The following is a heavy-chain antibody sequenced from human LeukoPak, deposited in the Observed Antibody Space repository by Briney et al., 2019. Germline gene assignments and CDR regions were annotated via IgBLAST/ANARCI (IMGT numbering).Heavy chain of an antibody. CDR3: ARGSSSWYYFDY. Sequence: ASVKVSCKASGGTFSSYAISWVRQAPGQGLEWMGGIIPIFGTANYAQKFQGRVTITADKSTSTAYMELSSLRSEDTAVYYCARGSSSWYYFDYWGQGTLVTVSS. V-gene: IGHV1-69*06. CDR1: GGTFSSYA. D-gene: IGHD6-13*01. CDR2: IIPIFGTA. J-gene: IGHJ4*02.